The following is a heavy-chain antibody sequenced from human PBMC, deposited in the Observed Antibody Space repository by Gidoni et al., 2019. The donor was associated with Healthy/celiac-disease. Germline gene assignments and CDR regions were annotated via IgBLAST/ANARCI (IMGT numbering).Heavy chain of an antibody. J-gene: IGHJ4*02. CDR2: ISWNSGSI. CDR1: GFTFDDYA. D-gene: IGHD3-22*01. CDR3: AKGLHYYDSSGYYPY. V-gene: IGHV3-9*01. Sequence: VQLVDSGGGLVQPGRSLRLSCAASGFTFDDYAMHWVRQAPGKGLEWVSGISWNSGSIGYADSVKGRFNISRDNAKNSLYLQMNSLRAEDTAVYYCAKGLHYYDSSGYYPYWGQGTLVTVSS.